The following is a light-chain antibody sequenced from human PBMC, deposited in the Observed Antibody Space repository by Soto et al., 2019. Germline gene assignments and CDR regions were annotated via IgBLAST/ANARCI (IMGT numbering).Light chain of an antibody. CDR3: QQSHSTPLT. Sequence: DIQMTQSPSSVSASAGNRVTITCRASQSIGRFLNWFQQKPGEAPKLLVYGTSNLHSGVPSRFSGSGSETEFTLTISSLQLEDFGMFYCQQSHSTPLTFGGGTRVE. V-gene: IGKV1-39*01. CDR2: GTS. CDR1: QSIGRF. J-gene: IGKJ4*01.